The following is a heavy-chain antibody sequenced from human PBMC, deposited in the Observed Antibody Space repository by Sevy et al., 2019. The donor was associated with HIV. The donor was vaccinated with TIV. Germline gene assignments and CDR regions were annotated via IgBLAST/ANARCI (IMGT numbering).Heavy chain of an antibody. V-gene: IGHV3-7*03. CDR1: GFTFSSYW. Sequence: GGSLRLSCAASGFTFSSYWMSWVRQAPGKGLEWVANIKQDGSEKYYVDSVKGRFTISRDNAKNSLYLQMNSLRAEDTAVYYCARDIVATTGRTAAADYWGLGTLVTVSS. CDR2: IKQDGSEK. CDR3: ARDIVATTGRTAAADY. J-gene: IGHJ4*02. D-gene: IGHD5-12*01.